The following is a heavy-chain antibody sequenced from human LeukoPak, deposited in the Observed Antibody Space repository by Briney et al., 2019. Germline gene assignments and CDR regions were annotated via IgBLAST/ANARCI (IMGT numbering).Heavy chain of an antibody. D-gene: IGHD3-3*01. CDR1: GGTFRSYA. Sequence: SVKVSCKASGGTFRSYAITWVRQAPGQGPEWMGRTIPILGTTKYTQKFQGRLTITTDESTSTAYMELSSLTSEDTAVYFCATTDYDFMSGSYYMDVWGKGTTVIVSS. CDR2: TIPILGTT. CDR3: ATTDYDFMSGSYYMDV. V-gene: IGHV1-69*11. J-gene: IGHJ6*03.